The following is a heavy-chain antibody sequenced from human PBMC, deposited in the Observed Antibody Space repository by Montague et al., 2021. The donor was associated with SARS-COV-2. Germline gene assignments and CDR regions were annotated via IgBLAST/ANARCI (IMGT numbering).Heavy chain of an antibody. V-gene: IGHV4-59*01. Sequence: SETLSLTCAVPGGSINSYYWSWIRQPPGKGLEWIGYIYYSGSTIYNPSLKSRVTISIDTSKNQFSLKLNSVTAADTAVYYCAGRPTPSYSSGWYLFYYAMDVWGQGTTVTVSS. CDR1: GGSINSYY. CDR2: IYYSGST. CDR3: AGRPTPSYSSGWYLFYYAMDV. D-gene: IGHD6-19*01. J-gene: IGHJ6*02.